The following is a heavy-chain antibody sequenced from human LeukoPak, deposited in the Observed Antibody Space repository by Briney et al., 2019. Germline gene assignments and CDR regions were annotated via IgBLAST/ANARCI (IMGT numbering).Heavy chain of an antibody. D-gene: IGHD6-13*01. Sequence: GGSLRLSCAASGFTFDDYAMHWVRQAPGKGLEWVSGISWNSGSIVYADSVKGRFTISRDNAKNSLYLQMNSLRAEDTAVYYCAKDLSVAAGEDAFDIWGQGTMVTVSS. CDR3: AKDLSVAAGEDAFDI. CDR2: ISWNSGSI. V-gene: IGHV3-9*01. J-gene: IGHJ3*02. CDR1: GFTFDDYA.